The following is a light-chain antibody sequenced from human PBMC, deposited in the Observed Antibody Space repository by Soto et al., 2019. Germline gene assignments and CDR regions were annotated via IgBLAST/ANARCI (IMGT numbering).Light chain of an antibody. V-gene: IGLV2-14*03. CDR1: NSDVGAYNF. Sequence: QSALTQPASVSGSPGQSITISCTGTNSDVGAYNFVSWYQQHPGKAPKLMIYDVRDRPTGVSNRFSGSKSGNTASLTISGLQAEDEADYYCSSYSRSRSLVVFGGGTKVTVL. CDR2: DVR. CDR3: SSYSRSRSLVV. J-gene: IGLJ3*02.